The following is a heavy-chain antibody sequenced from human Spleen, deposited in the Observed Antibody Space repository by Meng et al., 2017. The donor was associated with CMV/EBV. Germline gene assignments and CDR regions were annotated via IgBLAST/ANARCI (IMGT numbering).Heavy chain of an antibody. CDR2: IKPNSGGT. Sequence: QVPLVEVGAEVKEPEAPGKVSCKASGYPFTGYYMHWVRQAPGPGLEWMGWIKPNSGGTNYAQKLQGRVTMTTDTSTSTAYMELRSLRSDDTAVYYCARDPRGGGSYYDFWSGYFLDYWGQGTLVTVSS. V-gene: IGHV1-2*02. CDR1: GYPFTGYY. J-gene: IGHJ4*02. D-gene: IGHD3-3*01. CDR3: ARDPRGGGSYYDFWSGYFLDY.